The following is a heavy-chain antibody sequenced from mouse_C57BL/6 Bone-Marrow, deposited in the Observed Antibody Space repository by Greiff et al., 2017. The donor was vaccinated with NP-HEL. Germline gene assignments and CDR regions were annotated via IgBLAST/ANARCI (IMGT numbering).Heavy chain of an antibody. Sequence: EVKLVESGEGLVKPGGSLKLSCAASGFTFSSYAMSWVRQTPEKRLEWVAYISSGGDYIYYADTVKGRFTLTRDNARNTLYLQMSSLKSEDTAVYYCARDGYYATCFAYWGQGTLVTVSA. J-gene: IGHJ3*01. V-gene: IGHV5S21*01. D-gene: IGHD2-3*01. CDR1: GFTFSSYA. CDR3: ARDGYYATCFAY. CDR2: ISSGGDYI.